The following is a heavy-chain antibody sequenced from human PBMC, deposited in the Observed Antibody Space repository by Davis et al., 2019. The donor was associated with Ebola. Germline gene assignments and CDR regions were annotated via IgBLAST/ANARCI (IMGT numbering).Heavy chain of an antibody. D-gene: IGHD3-10*01. CDR3: ATVMEILVRGVIRYFNFGVDV. Sequence: AASVKVSCKASGYTFTDYYVHWVRQAPGQGLEWVGRVHPISGVTNYAQKFQGRVTMTRDTSISTAYMEVTSLTSDDTAVYYCATVMEILVRGVIRYFNFGVDVWGKGTTVTVSS. V-gene: IGHV1-2*06. CDR2: VHPISGVT. J-gene: IGHJ6*04. CDR1: GYTFTDYY.